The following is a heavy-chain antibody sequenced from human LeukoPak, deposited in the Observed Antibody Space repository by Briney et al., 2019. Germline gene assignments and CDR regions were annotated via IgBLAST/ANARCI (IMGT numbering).Heavy chain of an antibody. CDR1: GFTFSSYA. J-gene: IGHJ6*02. CDR3: VRNNAMDV. CDR2: IPYDGSNK. D-gene: IGHD2-8*01. V-gene: IGHV3-30*04. Sequence: GGSLRLSCAASGFTFSSYAMHWVRQAPGKGLEWVAVIPYDGSNKYYADSVKGRFTISRDNSKNTLYLQMNSLRAEDTALYYCVRNNAMDVWGQGTTVIVSS.